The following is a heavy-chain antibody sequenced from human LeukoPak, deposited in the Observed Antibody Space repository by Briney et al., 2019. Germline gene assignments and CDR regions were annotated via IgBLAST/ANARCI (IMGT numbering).Heavy chain of an antibody. CDR2: IYDSGTT. J-gene: IGHJ2*01. CDR1: GGSISGWY. Sequence: DPSETLSLTCAVSGGSISGWYWSWIRQPPGKGLEWIGHIYDSGTTNYNPSLKSRVTISVDTSKNQFSLKLSSVTAADTAVYYCARRAWGYYGSGIGYWYFDLWGRGTLVTVSS. D-gene: IGHD3-10*01. CDR3: ARRAWGYYGSGIGYWYFDL. V-gene: IGHV4-59*08.